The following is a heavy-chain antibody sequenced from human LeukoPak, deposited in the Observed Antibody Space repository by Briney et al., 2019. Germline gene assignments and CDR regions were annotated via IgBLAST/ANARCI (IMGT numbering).Heavy chain of an antibody. CDR3: ARGAEAYSSSWLTIDY. D-gene: IGHD6-13*01. J-gene: IGHJ4*02. V-gene: IGHV1-69*05. CDR2: IIPIFGTA. Sequence: GQGVEXMXGIIPIFGTANYAQKFQGRVTITTDESTSTAYMELSSLRSEDTAVYYCARGAEAYSSSWLTIDYWGQGTLVTVSS.